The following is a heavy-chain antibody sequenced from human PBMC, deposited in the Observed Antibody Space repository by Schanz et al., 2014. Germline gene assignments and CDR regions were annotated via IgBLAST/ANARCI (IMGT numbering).Heavy chain of an antibody. J-gene: IGHJ6*02. CDR3: AKGMGDCSGGACYDYYYYGVDV. CDR1: GFTFNSYA. Sequence: DVQLLESGGGLVQPGGSLRLSCAASGFTFNSYAMTWVRQAPGKGLEWVSSISHSGGSKYYADSVKGRFTISRDNSENTLYLQMNSLSADDTAVYNCAKGMGDCSGGACYDYYYYGVDVWGQGTTVTVS. D-gene: IGHD2-15*01. V-gene: IGHV3-23*01. CDR2: ISHSGGSK.